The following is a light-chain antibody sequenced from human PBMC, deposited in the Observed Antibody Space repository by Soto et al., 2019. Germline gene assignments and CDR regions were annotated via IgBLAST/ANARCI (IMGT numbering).Light chain of an antibody. CDR3: QQYFTTPRT. CDR2: WAS. J-gene: IGKJ4*01. Sequence: DIAMTQSPDSLAVSLGERATINCKSSQSVLYSSNNKNYLAWYQQKPGHPPKLLIYWASTRESGVPDRFSGSGSATDFTLTISSLQAEDVALYYCQQYFTTPRTFGGGTKVEIK. CDR1: QSVLYSSNNKNY. V-gene: IGKV4-1*01.